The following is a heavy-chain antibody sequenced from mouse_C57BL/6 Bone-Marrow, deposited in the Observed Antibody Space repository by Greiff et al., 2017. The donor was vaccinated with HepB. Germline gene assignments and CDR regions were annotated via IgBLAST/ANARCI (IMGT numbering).Heavy chain of an antibody. V-gene: IGHV3-6*01. J-gene: IGHJ4*01. D-gene: IGHD1-1*01. CDR1: GYSITSGYY. CDR2: ISYDGSN. Sequence: EVHLVESGPGLVKPSQSLSLTCSVTGYSITSGYYWNWIRQFPGNKLEWMGYISYDGSNNYNPSLKNRISITRDTSKNQFFLKLNSVTTEDTATYYCARGDLDYYGSSEGYYYAMDYWGQGTSVTVSS. CDR3: ARGDLDYYGSSEGYYYAMDY.